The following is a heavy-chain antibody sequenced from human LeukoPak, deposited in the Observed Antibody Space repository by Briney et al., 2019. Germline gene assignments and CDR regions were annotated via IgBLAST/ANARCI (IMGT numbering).Heavy chain of an antibody. CDR2: IHSGGDT. CDR3: ARNTPFSSSWYRWFDP. Sequence: GGSLRLSCAASGFTVSSNYTSWVRQAPGKGLEWVSVIHSGGDTYYADSVKGRFTISRDNSKNTLYLQMNSLGVEDTAVYYCARNTPFSSSWYRWFDPWGQGTLVTVSS. J-gene: IGHJ5*02. CDR1: GFTVSSNY. D-gene: IGHD6-13*01. V-gene: IGHV3-66*01.